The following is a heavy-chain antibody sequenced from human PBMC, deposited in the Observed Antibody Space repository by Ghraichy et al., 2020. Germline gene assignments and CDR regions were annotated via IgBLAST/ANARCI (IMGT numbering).Heavy chain of an antibody. J-gene: IGHJ3*02. CDR2: ISYDGSNK. Sequence: GESLNISCAASGFTFSTYAMHWVRQAPGKGLEWVAVISYDGSNKYYADSVKGRFTISRDNSKNTLYLQMSSLRAEDTAVYYCAGELLNDAFDIWGQGTVVTVSS. V-gene: IGHV3-30-3*01. D-gene: IGHD3-10*01. CDR3: AGELLNDAFDI. CDR1: GFTFSTYA.